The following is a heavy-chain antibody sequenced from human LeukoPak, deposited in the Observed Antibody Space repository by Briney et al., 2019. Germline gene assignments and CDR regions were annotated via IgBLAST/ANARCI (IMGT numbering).Heavy chain of an antibody. D-gene: IGHD3-22*01. CDR3: AKDGVVVIKGDAFDI. Sequence: GGSLRLSCAASGFTFSIYAMSWVRQAPGKGLEWVSAISGSGGTAYYADSVKGRFTISRDNSKNTLYLQMNSLRAEDTAVYYCAKDGVVVIKGDAFDIWGQGTMVTVSS. CDR1: GFTFSIYA. CDR2: ISGSGGTA. V-gene: IGHV3-23*01. J-gene: IGHJ3*02.